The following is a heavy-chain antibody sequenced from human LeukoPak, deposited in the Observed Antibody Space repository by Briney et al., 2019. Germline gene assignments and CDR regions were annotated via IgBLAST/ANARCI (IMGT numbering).Heavy chain of an antibody. CDR1: GFTFSSYA. V-gene: IGHV3-30-3*01. J-gene: IGHJ4*02. D-gene: IGHD3-22*01. Sequence: GRSLRLSCAASGFTFSSYAMHWVRQAPGKGLEWVAVISYDGSNKYYADSVKRRFTISRDNSKNTLYLQMNSLRAEDTAVYYCARIRVGYDSSGSSGDYWGQGTLVTVSS. CDR2: ISYDGSNK. CDR3: ARIRVGYDSSGSSGDY.